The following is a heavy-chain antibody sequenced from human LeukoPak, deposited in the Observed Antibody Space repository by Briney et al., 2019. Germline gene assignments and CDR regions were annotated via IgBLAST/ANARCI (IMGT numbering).Heavy chain of an antibody. V-gene: IGHV4-59*01. CDR3: ARFLGTGPEDVDWFDP. Sequence: PSETLSLTCTVSGDSISSYYWSWIRQPPGKGLEWIGYIYYSGSTNYNPSLKSRVTISVDTSKNQFSLKLSSVTAADAAVYYCARFLGTGPEDVDWFDPWGQGTLVTVSS. CDR2: IYYSGST. CDR1: GDSISSYY. D-gene: IGHD7-27*01. J-gene: IGHJ5*02.